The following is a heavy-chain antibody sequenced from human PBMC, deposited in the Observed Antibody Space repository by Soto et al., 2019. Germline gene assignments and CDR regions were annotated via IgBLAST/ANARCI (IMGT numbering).Heavy chain of an antibody. CDR1: GGSISSSSYY. CDR3: ARLRGEHDYIWGTFAFDI. V-gene: IGHV4-39*01. Sequence: QLQLHESGPGLEEPSETLSLTCTVSGGSISSSSYYWGWIRQPPGKRLEWIGSIYYSGSTYYNPSLKSRVTISIDTSKNQFSLKLSSVTAADTAVYYCARLRGEHDYIWGTFAFDIWGQGTMVTVSS. D-gene: IGHD3-16*01. J-gene: IGHJ3*02. CDR2: IYYSGST.